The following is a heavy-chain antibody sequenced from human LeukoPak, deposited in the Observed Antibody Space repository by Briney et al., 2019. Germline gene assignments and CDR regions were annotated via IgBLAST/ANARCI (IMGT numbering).Heavy chain of an antibody. Sequence: GGSLRLSCAASGFTFSSYAMSWVRQAPGKGLEWVSAVSGSGGSTYYADSVKGRFTISRDNSKNTLYLQMNSLRAEDTAVYYCAKFPDYGGNSPPGYWGQGTLVTVSS. CDR1: GFTFSSYA. CDR2: VSGSGGST. J-gene: IGHJ4*02. CDR3: AKFPDYGGNSPPGY. D-gene: IGHD4-23*01. V-gene: IGHV3-23*01.